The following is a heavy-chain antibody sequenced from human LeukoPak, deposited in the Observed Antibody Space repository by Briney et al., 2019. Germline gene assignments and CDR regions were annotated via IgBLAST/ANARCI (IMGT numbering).Heavy chain of an antibody. CDR1: GVSMSSSPYY. V-gene: IGHV4-39*01. D-gene: IGHD2/OR15-2a*01. CDR2: IYDSGNT. J-gene: IGHJ5*02. Sequence: SETLSLTCTVSGVSMSSSPYYWGWIRQPPGKGLEWIGIIYDSGNTNYNPSLRSRLTISVDTSRNQFSLKLSSVTAADTAVYYCARHDCDSSRCSVNWFDPWGQGTLVTVSS. CDR3: ARHDCDSSRCSVNWFDP.